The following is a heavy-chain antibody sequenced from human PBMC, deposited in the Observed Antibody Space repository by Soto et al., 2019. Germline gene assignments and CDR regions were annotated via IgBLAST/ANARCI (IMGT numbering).Heavy chain of an antibody. D-gene: IGHD4-17*01. CDR3: ARLRSDAFDI. CDR1: VFDFSYYT. J-gene: IGHJ3*02. Sequence: EVQLVESGGRLVKPAESLRLSCVASVFDFSYYTMNWLHHAPGKGLEWFSAISASSSHKYYADSVRDRFTFSRYKANYPLYLQTNSLRVEDTAVYYCARLRSDAFDIWGQGTLVTVSS. CDR2: ISASSSHK. V-gene: IGHV3-21*02.